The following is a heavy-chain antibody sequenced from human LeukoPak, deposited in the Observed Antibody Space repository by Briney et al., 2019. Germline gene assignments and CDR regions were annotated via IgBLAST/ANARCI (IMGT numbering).Heavy chain of an antibody. CDR2: IYYSGST. J-gene: IGHJ3*02. Sequence: SETLSLTCTVSGGSISSGGYYWSWIRQHPGKGLEWIGYIYYSGSTYYNPSLKSRVTISVDTSKNQFSLKLSSVTAADTAVYYCARSGPDYSGSRKDAFDIWGQGTMVTVSS. D-gene: IGHD6-13*01. CDR1: GGSISSGGYY. CDR3: ARSGPDYSGSRKDAFDI. V-gene: IGHV4-31*03.